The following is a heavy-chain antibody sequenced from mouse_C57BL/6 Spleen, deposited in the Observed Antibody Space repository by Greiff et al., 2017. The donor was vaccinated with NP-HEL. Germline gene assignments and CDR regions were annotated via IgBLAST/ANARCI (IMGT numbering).Heavy chain of an antibody. D-gene: IGHD2-5*01. V-gene: IGHV14-2*01. Sequence: EVQLQQSGAELVKPGASVKLSCTASGFNITDYYMHWVKQRTEQGLEWIGRIDPEDGETKYAPKFQGKATITADTSSNTAYLQLSSLTSEDTAVYYCARNSNYDYFDYWGQGTTLTVSS. J-gene: IGHJ2*01. CDR2: IDPEDGET. CDR1: GFNITDYY. CDR3: ARNSNYDYFDY.